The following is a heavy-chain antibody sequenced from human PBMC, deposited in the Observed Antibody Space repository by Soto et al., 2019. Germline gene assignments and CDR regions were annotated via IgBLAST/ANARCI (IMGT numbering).Heavy chain of an antibody. V-gene: IGHV3-7*01. Sequence: EVQLVESGGGLVQPGGSLRLPCAASGFTFSTYWMTWVRQPPGKGLEWVASINQDGSERYYVDSVRGRFTISRDNAKNSLYRQMNSVRAEDTAVYYCVCGGNFFVYWGQGTLVTVSP. CDR3: VCGGNFFVY. J-gene: IGHJ4*02. D-gene: IGHD3-16*01. CDR1: GFTFSTYW. CDR2: INQDGSER.